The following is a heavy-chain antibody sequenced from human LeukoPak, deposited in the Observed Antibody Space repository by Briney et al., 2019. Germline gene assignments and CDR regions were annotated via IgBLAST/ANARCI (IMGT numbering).Heavy chain of an antibody. Sequence: SETLSLTCAVYGGSFSGYYWSWIRQPPGKGLEWIGEINHSGSTNYNPSLKSRVTISVDTSKNQFSLKLSSVTAADTAVYYCARGIQHIDYRGQGTLVTVSS. V-gene: IGHV4-34*01. D-gene: IGHD1-1*01. CDR3: ARGIQHIDY. J-gene: IGHJ4*02. CDR1: GGSFSGYY. CDR2: INHSGST.